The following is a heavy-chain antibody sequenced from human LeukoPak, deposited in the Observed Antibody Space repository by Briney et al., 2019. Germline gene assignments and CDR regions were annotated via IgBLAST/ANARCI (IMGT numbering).Heavy chain of an antibody. CDR2: INPNSGDT. CDR1: GYTFTGYH. D-gene: IGHD2-2*01. V-gene: IGHV1-2*06. Sequence: HWASVKVSCKASGYTFTGYHMHWVRQAPGRGLEWMGRINPNSGDTNYAQKFQGRVAMTRDTSISTAFMELTRLRSDDTAVYYCARDYCSSTSCLFDYWGQGTLVTVSS. J-gene: IGHJ4*02. CDR3: ARDYCSSTSCLFDY.